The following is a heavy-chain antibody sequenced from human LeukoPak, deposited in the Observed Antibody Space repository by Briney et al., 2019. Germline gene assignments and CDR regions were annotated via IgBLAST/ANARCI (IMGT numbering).Heavy chain of an antibody. CDR3: AGDLTSGIMVFDP. D-gene: IGHD1-1*01. CDR1: GASITSYY. CDR2: IYYSGCS. V-gene: IGHV4-59*01. Sequence: PAETLSLTCTVFGASITSYYWNWIRQSPGKGLEWIGYIYYSGCSNYNPYLQSRVTISVDTSNTQFSLILSSVTAADTAMYFCAGDLTSGIMVFDPWGQKTVDPLL. J-gene: IGHJ5*02.